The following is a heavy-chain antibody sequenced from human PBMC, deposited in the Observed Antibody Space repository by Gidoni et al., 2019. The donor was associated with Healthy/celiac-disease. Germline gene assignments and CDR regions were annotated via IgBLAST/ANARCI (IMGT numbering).Heavy chain of an antibody. J-gene: IGHJ4*02. CDR1: GFTFDDYA. V-gene: IGHV3-9*01. D-gene: IGHD5-12*01. CDR2: ISWNSGSI. Sequence: EVQLVESGGGLVQPGRSLRPSCAASGFTFDDYAMHWVRQAPGKGLGWVSGISWNSGSIGYADSVKGRFTISRDNAKNSLYLQMNSLRAEDTALYYCAKEKVAFDYWGQGTLVTVSS. CDR3: AKEKVAFDY.